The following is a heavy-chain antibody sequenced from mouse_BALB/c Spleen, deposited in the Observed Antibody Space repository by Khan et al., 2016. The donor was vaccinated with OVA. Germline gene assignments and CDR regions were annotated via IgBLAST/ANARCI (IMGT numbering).Heavy chain of an antibody. V-gene: IGHV3-2*02. Sequence: VQLKESGPGLVKPSQSLSLTCTVTGYSITGGYGWNWIRQFPGNKLEWMGYISYSGSTNYNPSLKSRISITRDTTKNQFFLQLNSVTTEDTATYYCARTARIKYWGQGTTLTVSS. D-gene: IGHD1-2*01. J-gene: IGHJ2*01. CDR3: ARTARIKY. CDR1: GYSITGGYG. CDR2: ISYSGST.